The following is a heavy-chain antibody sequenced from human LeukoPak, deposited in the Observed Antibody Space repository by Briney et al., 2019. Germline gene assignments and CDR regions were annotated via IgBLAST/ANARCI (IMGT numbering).Heavy chain of an antibody. D-gene: IGHD6-19*01. CDR2: INHSGST. CDR1: GGSFSGYY. J-gene: IGHJ4*02. V-gene: IGHV4-34*01. CDR3: ARRASSGWLYFDY. Sequence: PSETLSLTCAVYGGSFSGYYWSWIRQPPGKGLEWIGEINHSGSTNYNPSLKSRVTISVDTSKNQFSLKLSSVTAADTAVYYCARRASSGWLYFDYWGQGTLVTVSS.